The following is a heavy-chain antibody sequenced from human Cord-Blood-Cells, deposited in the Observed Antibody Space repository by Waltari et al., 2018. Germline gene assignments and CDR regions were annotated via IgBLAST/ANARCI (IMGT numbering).Heavy chain of an antibody. CDR1: GGSFSGYY. J-gene: IGHJ2*01. D-gene: IGHD7-27*01. CDR2: INHSGST. V-gene: IGHV4-34*01. CDR3: ARDWGGSYWYFDL. Sequence: QVQLQQWGAGLLKPSETLSLTCAVYGGSFSGYYWSCIRQPPGKGLEWIGEINHSGSTNYHPSLKSRVTISVDTSKNQFSLKLSSVTAADTAVYYCARDWGGSYWYFDLWGRGTLVTVSS.